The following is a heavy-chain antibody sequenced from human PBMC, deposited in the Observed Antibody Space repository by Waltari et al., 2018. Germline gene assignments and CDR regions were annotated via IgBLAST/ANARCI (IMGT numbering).Heavy chain of an antibody. J-gene: IGHJ4*02. D-gene: IGHD5-18*01. CDR1: GCSISSSDYY. CDR3: ARLDALRYSYGR. CDR2: IYYSGST. Sequence: HLQLQESGPGLVKPSETLSLTCTVYGCSISSSDYYWGWIRQHPGKGLEWIGSIYYSGSTYYNPSLKSRVTISVDTSKNQFSLKLSSVTAADTAVYYCARLDALRYSYGRWGQGTLVTVSS. V-gene: IGHV4-39*01.